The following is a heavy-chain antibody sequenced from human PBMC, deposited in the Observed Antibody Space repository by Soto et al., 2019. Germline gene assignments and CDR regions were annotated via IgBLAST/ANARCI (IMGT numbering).Heavy chain of an antibody. CDR1: GYTFTSYG. D-gene: IGHD3-3*01. CDR3: ARIHLTIFGVADPDY. V-gene: IGHV1-18*01. CDR2: ISAYNGNT. J-gene: IGHJ4*02. Sequence: GASVKVSCKASGYTFTSYGISWVRQAPGQGLEWMGWISAYNGNTNYAQKLQGRVTMTTDTSTSTAYMELRSLRSDDTAVYYCARIHLTIFGVADPDYWGQGTLVTVSS.